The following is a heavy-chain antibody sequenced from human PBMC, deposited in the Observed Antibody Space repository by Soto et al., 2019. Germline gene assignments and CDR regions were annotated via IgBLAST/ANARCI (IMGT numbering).Heavy chain of an antibody. J-gene: IGHJ6*02. D-gene: IGHD6-6*01. V-gene: IGHV3-30*03. CDR2: ISYDGGSK. CDR1: GFTFSSYG. CDR3: ARDRSSSSSFYFGMDV. Sequence: QVQLVESGGGVVQPGSSLRLSCAASGFTFSSYGIHWVRQAPGKGLEWVTHISYDGGSKYFADSVKGRFTISRDNSKNTLYLQMNGLRPEDTAVYYCARDRSSSSSFYFGMDVWGQGTTVTVSS.